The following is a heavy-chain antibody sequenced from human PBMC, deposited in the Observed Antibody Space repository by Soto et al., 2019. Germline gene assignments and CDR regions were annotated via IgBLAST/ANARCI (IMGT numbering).Heavy chain of an antibody. Sequence: PGGSLRLSCAASGFTFSDYYMSWIRQAPGKGLEWVSYISSSDTIISYADSMKGRFTISRDNAKNSLYLQMNSLRAEDTAVYYCARDLGYYDSSGYFDYWGQGTLVTVSS. D-gene: IGHD3-22*01. CDR2: ISSSDTII. V-gene: IGHV3-11*01. CDR3: ARDLGYYDSSGYFDY. J-gene: IGHJ4*02. CDR1: GFTFSDYY.